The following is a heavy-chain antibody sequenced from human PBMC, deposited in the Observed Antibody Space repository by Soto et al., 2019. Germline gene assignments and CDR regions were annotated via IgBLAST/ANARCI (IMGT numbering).Heavy chain of an antibody. D-gene: IGHD2-15*01. CDR3: STCLLREHAFDI. CDR1: GFTVSGKKY. J-gene: IGHJ3*02. V-gene: IGHV3-53*01. CDR2: LYIADGT. Sequence: DVQVVESGGGLIQPGGSLRLSCAASGFTVSGKKYITWVRQAPGQGLEWVSALYIADGTFYADSVRGRFTVSIDSSKNTVYLQMNNLSPEDTAVYFCSTCLLREHAFDIWGLGTMVTVSS.